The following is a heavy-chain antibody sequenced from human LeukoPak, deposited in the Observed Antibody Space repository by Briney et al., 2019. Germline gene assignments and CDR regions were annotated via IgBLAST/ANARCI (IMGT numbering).Heavy chain of an antibody. CDR2: IYHSGST. V-gene: IGHV4-30-2*01. D-gene: IGHD2-2*01. Sequence: PSQTLSLTCAVSGGSISSGGYSWSWIRQPPGKGLEWIGYIYHSGSTYYNPSLKSRVTISVDRSKNQFSLKLSSVTAADRAVYYCARTYRNIVVIPAAIVQTVIYWYFDLWGRGTLVTVSS. CDR1: GGSISSGGYS. J-gene: IGHJ2*01. CDR3: ARTYRNIVVIPAAIVQTVIYWYFDL.